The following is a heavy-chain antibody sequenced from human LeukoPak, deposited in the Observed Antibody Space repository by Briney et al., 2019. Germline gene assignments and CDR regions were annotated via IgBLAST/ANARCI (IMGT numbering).Heavy chain of an antibody. CDR1: GGTFSSYA. CDR3: ARDPYSSYPPQGAFDI. V-gene: IGHV1-69*04. D-gene: IGHD5-12*01. CDR2: IIPILGIA. J-gene: IGHJ3*02. Sequence: SVKVSCKASGGTFSSYAISWVRQAPGQGLEWMGRIIPILGIANYAQKFQGRVTITADKSTSTAYMELSSLRSEDTAVYYCARDPYSSYPPQGAFDIWGQGTMVTVSS.